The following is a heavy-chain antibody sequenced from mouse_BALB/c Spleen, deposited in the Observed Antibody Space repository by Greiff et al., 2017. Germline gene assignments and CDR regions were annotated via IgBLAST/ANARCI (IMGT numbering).Heavy chain of an antibody. D-gene: IGHD1-2*01. V-gene: IGHV14-3*02. CDR2: IDPANGNT. Sequence: VQLQQSGAELVKPGASVKLSRTASGFNIKDTYMHWVKQRPEQGLEWIGRIDPANGNTKYDPKFQGKATITADTSSNTAYLQLSSLTSEDTAVYYCARGLIRLSYAMGYWGQGTSVTVSS. CDR1: GFNIKDTY. J-gene: IGHJ4*01. CDR3: ARGLIRLSYAMGY.